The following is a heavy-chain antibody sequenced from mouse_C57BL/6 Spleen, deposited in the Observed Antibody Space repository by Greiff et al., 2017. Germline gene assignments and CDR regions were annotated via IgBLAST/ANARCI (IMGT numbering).Heavy chain of an antibody. V-gene: IGHV1-55*01. CDR3: ARRRLRLGYYFDY. J-gene: IGHJ2*01. CDR1: GYTFTSYW. Sequence: QVQLKQPGAELVKPGASVKMSCKASGYTFTSYWITWVKQRPGQGLEWIGDIYPGSGSTNYNEKFKSKATLTVDTSSSTAYMQLSSLSSEDSAVYYCARRRLRLGYYFDYWGQGTTLTVSS. D-gene: IGHD2-4*01. CDR2: IYPGSGST.